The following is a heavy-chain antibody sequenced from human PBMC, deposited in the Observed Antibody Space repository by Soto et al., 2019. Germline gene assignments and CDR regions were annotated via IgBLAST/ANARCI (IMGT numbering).Heavy chain of an antibody. V-gene: IGHV3-30*18. D-gene: IGHD6-19*01. CDR1: GFTFSSYG. Sequence: QVQLVESGGGVVQPGRSLRLSCAASGFTFSSYGMHWVRQAPGKGLEWVAVISYDGSNKYYADSVKGRFTISRDNSKNTLYLQMNSLRAEDTAVYYCAKFPIKIAVAGLYYFDYWGQGTLVNVSS. CDR2: ISYDGSNK. J-gene: IGHJ4*02. CDR3: AKFPIKIAVAGLYYFDY.